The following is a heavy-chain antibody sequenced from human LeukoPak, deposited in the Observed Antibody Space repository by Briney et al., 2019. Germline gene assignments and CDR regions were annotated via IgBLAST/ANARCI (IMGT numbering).Heavy chain of an antibody. CDR2: IIPIFGTA. CDR3: ARDSEVRRNLWHY. CDR1: GGTFSSYA. Sequence: ASVKVSCKASGGTFSSYAISWVRQAPGQGLEWMGGIIPIFGTANYAQKFQGRVTITADESTSTVYMEVSSLRSEDTAVYFCARDSEVRRNLWHYWGQGTLVTVSS. V-gene: IGHV1-69*13. J-gene: IGHJ4*02. D-gene: IGHD3-10*01.